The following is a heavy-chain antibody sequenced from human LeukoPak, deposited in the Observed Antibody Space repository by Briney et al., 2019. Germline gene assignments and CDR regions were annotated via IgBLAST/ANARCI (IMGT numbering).Heavy chain of an antibody. Sequence: GESLKISCKGSGYSFTTYWIGWVRQMPGEGLEWMGTIYPSDSDTKYSPSFRGQVTISADKSISTAYPQWNSLKASDTAIYYCARYGGSSARFSDYWGQGTLVTVSS. CDR1: GYSFTTYW. CDR2: IYPSDSDT. CDR3: ARYGGSSARFSDY. J-gene: IGHJ4*02. V-gene: IGHV5-51*01. D-gene: IGHD4-23*01.